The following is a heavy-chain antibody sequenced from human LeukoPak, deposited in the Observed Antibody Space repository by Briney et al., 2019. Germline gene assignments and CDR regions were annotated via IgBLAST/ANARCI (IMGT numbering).Heavy chain of an antibody. CDR2: IKSKTDGGTT. Sequence: CGSPRLSCAASGFTFNNAWMSWVRQAPGKGLEWVGHIKSKTDGGTTDYAAPVKGRFTISRDDSKNTLYLQMNSLKTEDTAIYYCSRYFDLWRRGTLVTVSS. CDR1: GFTFNNAW. V-gene: IGHV3-15*01. CDR3: SRYFDL. J-gene: IGHJ2*01.